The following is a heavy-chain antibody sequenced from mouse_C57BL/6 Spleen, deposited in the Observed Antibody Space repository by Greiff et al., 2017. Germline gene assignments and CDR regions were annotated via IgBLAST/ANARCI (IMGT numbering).Heavy chain of an antibody. Sequence: ESGPGLVKPSQSLSLTCSVTGYSITSGYYWNWIRQFPGNKLEWMGYISYDGSNNYNPSLKNRISITRDTSKNQFFLKLNSVTTEDTATYYCARDSVYDGYYDYWGQGTTLTVSS. D-gene: IGHD2-3*01. CDR3: ARDSVYDGYYDY. CDR1: GYSITSGYY. V-gene: IGHV3-6*01. J-gene: IGHJ2*01. CDR2: ISYDGSN.